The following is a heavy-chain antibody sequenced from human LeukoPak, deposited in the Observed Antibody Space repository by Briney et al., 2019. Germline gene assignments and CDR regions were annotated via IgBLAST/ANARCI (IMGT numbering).Heavy chain of an antibody. Sequence: ASVKVSCKASGYTFTGCYMHWVRQAPGQGLEWMGWINPNSGGTNYAQKFQGRVTMTRDTSISAAYMELSRLRSDDTAVYYCARLIWSGYYSNFDYWGQGTLVTVSS. J-gene: IGHJ4*02. CDR3: ARLIWSGYYSNFDY. D-gene: IGHD3-3*01. CDR1: GYTFTGCY. CDR2: INPNSGGT. V-gene: IGHV1-2*02.